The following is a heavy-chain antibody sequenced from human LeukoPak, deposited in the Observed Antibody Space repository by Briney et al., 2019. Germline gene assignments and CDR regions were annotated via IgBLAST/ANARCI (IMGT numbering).Heavy chain of an antibody. CDR2: IYPGDSDT. CDR3: ARLASIAARHYALDY. J-gene: IGHJ4*02. CDR1: GYSFTSYW. Sequence: GESLKISCKGSGYSFTSYWIGWVRQMPGEGLEWMGIIYPGDSDTRYSPSFQGQVTISADKSISTAYLQWSSLRASDTAMYYCARLASIAARHYALDYWGQGTLVTVSS. D-gene: IGHD6-6*01. V-gene: IGHV5-51*01.